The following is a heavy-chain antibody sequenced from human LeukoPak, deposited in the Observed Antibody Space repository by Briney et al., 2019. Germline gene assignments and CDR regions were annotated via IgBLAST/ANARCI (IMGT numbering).Heavy chain of an antibody. CDR1: GFTVSSNY. D-gene: IGHD2-2*01. Sequence: PGGSLRLSCAASGFTVSSNYMSWVRQAPGKGLEWVSVIYSGGSTYYADSVKGRFTISRDNSKNTLYLQMNSLRAEDTAVYYCASGGYCSSTSCYGYWGQGTLVTVSS. V-gene: IGHV3-53*01. J-gene: IGHJ4*02. CDR3: ASGGYCSSTSCYGY. CDR2: IYSGGST.